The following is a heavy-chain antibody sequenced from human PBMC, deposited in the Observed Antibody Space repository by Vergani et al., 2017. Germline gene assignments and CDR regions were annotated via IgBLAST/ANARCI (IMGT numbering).Heavy chain of an antibody. J-gene: IGHJ3*02. CDR1: GFTFDDYA. V-gene: IGHV3-43*02. CDR3: AKDGGGYCSSTSCLDAFDI. D-gene: IGHD2-2*01. CDR2: ISGDGGST. Sequence: EVQLVESGGGVVQPGGSLRLSCAASGFTFDDYAMHWVRQAPGKGLEWVSLISGDGGSTYYADSVKGRFTISRDNSKNSLYRQMNSLRTEDTALYYCAKDGGGYCSSTSCLDAFDIWGQGTMVTVSS.